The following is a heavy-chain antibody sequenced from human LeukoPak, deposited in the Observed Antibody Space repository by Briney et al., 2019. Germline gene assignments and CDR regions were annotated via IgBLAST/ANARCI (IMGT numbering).Heavy chain of an antibody. CDR2: ISGSGGNT. CDR1: GFTFSRNG. CDR3: ARAGSFSSSYGISWDY. D-gene: IGHD2-15*01. Sequence: GGSLRLSCAASGFTFSRNGVTWVRQAPGKGLEWVSAISGSGGNTYYADSVKGRFTISRDNAKNSLFLQMNSLRAEDTAVYYCARAGSFSSSYGISWDYWGQGALVAVSS. V-gene: IGHV3-23*01. J-gene: IGHJ4*02.